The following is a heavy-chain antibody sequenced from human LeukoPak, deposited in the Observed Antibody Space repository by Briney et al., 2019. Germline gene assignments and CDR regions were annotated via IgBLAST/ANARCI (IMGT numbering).Heavy chain of an antibody. CDR3: AELGITMIGGV. V-gene: IGHV3-20*04. CDR1: GLTFEDYG. Sequence: PGGSLRLSCEAPGLTFEDYGMSWARQAPGRGRDWASGINWNGGSTGYADSVKGRFTISRDNAKNSLYLQMNSLRAEDTAVYYCAELGITMIGGVWGKGTTVTISS. D-gene: IGHD3-10*02. J-gene: IGHJ6*04. CDR2: INWNGGST.